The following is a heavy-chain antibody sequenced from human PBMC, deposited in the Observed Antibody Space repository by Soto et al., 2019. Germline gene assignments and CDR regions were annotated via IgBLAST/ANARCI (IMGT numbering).Heavy chain of an antibody. D-gene: IGHD4-17*01. Sequence: GGSLRLSCAASGFTFSSYAMSWVRQAPGKGLEWVSAISGSGGSTYYADSVKGRFTISRDNSKNTLYLQMNSLRAEDTAVYYCAKDTLFPCGDYPEWFDPWGQGTLVTVSS. CDR3: AKDTLFPCGDYPEWFDP. V-gene: IGHV3-23*01. CDR1: GFTFSSYA. J-gene: IGHJ5*02. CDR2: ISGSGGST.